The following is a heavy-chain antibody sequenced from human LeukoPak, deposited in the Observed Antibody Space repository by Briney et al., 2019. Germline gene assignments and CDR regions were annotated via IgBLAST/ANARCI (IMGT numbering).Heavy chain of an antibody. CDR3: ARVPNYYDSSGYYVDDY. Sequence: ASVKVSCKASGYTFTGYYMHWVRQAPGQGLEWMGWINPNSGGTNYAQKLQGRVTMTRDTSISTAYMELSRLRSDDTAVYYCARVPNYYDSSGYYVDDYWGQGTLVTVSS. D-gene: IGHD3-22*01. V-gene: IGHV1-2*02. CDR1: GYTFTGYY. J-gene: IGHJ4*02. CDR2: INPNSGGT.